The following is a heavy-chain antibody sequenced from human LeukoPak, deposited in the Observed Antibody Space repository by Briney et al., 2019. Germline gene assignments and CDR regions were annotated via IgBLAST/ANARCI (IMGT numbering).Heavy chain of an antibody. D-gene: IGHD6-13*01. J-gene: IGHJ4*02. CDR3: TRHLDGIAAYDY. V-gene: IGHV3-73*01. CDR1: GFTFSGCA. Sequence: GGSLKLSCAASGFTFSGCAVHWVRQAPGKGLEWVGRIGSKAFNYATVYAASVEGRFTISRDDSKHTAFLQMDSLKTEDTAVYYCTRHLDGIAAYDYWGQGSLVTVSS. CDR2: IGSKAFNYAT.